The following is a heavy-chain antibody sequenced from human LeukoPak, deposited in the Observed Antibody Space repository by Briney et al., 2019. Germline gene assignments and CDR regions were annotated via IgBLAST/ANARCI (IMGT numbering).Heavy chain of an antibody. CDR3: ARDHRDCTNGVCHSGGSDAFDI. D-gene: IGHD2-8*01. CDR1: GYTFTSYG. J-gene: IGHJ3*02. CDR2: ISAYNGNT. V-gene: IGHV1-18*01. Sequence: GASVKVSCKASGYTFTSYGISWVRQAPGQGLEWMGWISAYNGNTNYAQKLQGRVTMTTDTSTSTAYMELRSLRSDDTAVYYCARDHRDCTNGVCHSGGSDAFDIWGQGTMVTVSS.